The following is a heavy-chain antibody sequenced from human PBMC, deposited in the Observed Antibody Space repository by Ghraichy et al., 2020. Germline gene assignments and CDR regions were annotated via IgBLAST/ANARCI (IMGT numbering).Heavy chain of an antibody. Sequence: ASVKVWGKASGYTLSRYVMHWVRQAPGQRLEWMGWINAGNGNTKYSQKFQGRVTITRDTSASTAYMELSSLRSEDTAVYYCARGPTTVTLNWFDPWGQGTLVTVSS. J-gene: IGHJ5*02. CDR1: GYTLSRYV. D-gene: IGHD4-17*01. CDR3: ARGPTTVTLNWFDP. V-gene: IGHV1-3*01. CDR2: INAGNGNT.